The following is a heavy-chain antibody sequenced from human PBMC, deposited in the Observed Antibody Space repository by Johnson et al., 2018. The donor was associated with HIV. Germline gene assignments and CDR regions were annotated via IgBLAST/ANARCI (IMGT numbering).Heavy chain of an antibody. J-gene: IGHJ3*02. D-gene: IGHD4/OR15-4a*01. Sequence: VQLVESGGGVVQPGRSLRPSCAASGFTFSSYGMHWVPQAPGKGREGVANIKQDGSENYYVDSVKGRFTIPRDNSKNTLYLQMNSLRTEDTAVYYCAARGLWTYDAFDIWGQGTMVTVSS. CDR2: IKQDGSEN. V-gene: IGHV3-7*01. CDR3: AARGLWTYDAFDI. CDR1: GFTFSSYG.